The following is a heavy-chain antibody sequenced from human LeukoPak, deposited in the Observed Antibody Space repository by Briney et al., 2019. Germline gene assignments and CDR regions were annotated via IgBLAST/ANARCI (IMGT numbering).Heavy chain of an antibody. CDR3: VSEHGGIAVATIDY. D-gene: IGHD6-19*01. Sequence: SETLSLTCTVSGGSISSSSYYWGWIRQPPGKGLEWIGSIYYSGSTYYNPSLKSRVTISVDTSKNQFSLKLSSVTAADTAVYYCVSEHGGIAVATIDYWGQGTLVTVSS. CDR2: IYYSGST. V-gene: IGHV4-39*01. J-gene: IGHJ4*02. CDR1: GGSISSSSYY.